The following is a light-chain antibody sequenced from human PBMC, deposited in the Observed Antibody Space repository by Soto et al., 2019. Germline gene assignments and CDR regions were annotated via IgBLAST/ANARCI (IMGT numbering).Light chain of an antibody. V-gene: IGLV2-14*01. CDR1: SSDVGGYDY. Sequence: QSVLTQPASVFGSPGQSITISCTGTSSDVGGYDYVGWYQQHPGKAPKLMIYNVYNRPSGVSFRFSGSKSGNTASLTISDLQTEDEADYYCTSYTNRYTYVFGPGTKVTVL. J-gene: IGLJ1*01. CDR3: TSYTNRYTYV. CDR2: NVY.